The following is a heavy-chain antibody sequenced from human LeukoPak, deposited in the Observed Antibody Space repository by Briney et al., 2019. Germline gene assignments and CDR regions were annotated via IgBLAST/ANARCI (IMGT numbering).Heavy chain of an antibody. J-gene: IGHJ4*02. D-gene: IGHD4-17*01. CDR3: ARAPGGFHGDYSPIAY. CDR1: GFTFSSYA. CDR2: TSDDGSTK. V-gene: IGHV3-30-3*01. Sequence: GGSLRLSCTASGFTFSSYAMHWVRQAPGKGLQWLALTSDDGSTKYYADSVKGRLTISRDNSQNTLFLQMNSLRAEETAMYYCARAPGGFHGDYSPIAYWGQGILVTVSS.